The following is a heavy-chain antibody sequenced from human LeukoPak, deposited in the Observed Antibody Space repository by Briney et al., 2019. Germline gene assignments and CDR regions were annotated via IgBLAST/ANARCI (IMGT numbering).Heavy chain of an antibody. J-gene: IGHJ6*03. CDR2: ICYSGST. CDR3: AREIGSGHGDLYYYYMDV. V-gene: IGHV4-59*01. CDR1: GGSISSYY. D-gene: IGHD3-10*01. Sequence: SETLSLTCTVSGGSISSYYWSWIRQPPGKGLEWIGYICYSGSTNYNPSLKSRVTISVDTSKNQFSLKLSSVTAADTAVYYCAREIGSGHGDLYYYYMDVWGKGTTVTVSS.